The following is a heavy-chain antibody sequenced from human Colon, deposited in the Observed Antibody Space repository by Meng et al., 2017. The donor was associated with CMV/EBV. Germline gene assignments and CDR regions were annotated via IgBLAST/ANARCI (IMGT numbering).Heavy chain of an antibody. CDR2: IYYSGST. V-gene: IGHV4-59*01. J-gene: IGHJ6*02. Sequence: SETLSLTCTVSGGSISSYYWSWIRQPPGKGLEWIGYIYYSGSTNYNPSLKSRVTISVDTSKNQFSLKLSSVTAADTAVYYCARPSSGSYKYGMDVWGQGTTVTVSS. CDR3: ARPSSGSYKYGMDV. CDR1: GGSISSYY. D-gene: IGHD1-26*01.